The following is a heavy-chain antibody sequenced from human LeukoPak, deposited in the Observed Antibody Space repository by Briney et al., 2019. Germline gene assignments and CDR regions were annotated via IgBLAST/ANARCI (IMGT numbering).Heavy chain of an antibody. J-gene: IGHJ6*02. CDR3: ARDLTTVTNGPYYYYGMDV. CDR1: GYTFTIYC. V-gene: IGHV1-46*01. Sequence: ASVTVSCTASGYTFTIYCMHWVRQAPGQGLEWMGIINPSGGSTSYAQKFQGRVTMTRDTSTSTVYMELSSLRSEDTAVYYCARDLTTVTNGPYYYYGMDVWGQGTTVTVSS. D-gene: IGHD4-17*01. CDR2: INPSGGST.